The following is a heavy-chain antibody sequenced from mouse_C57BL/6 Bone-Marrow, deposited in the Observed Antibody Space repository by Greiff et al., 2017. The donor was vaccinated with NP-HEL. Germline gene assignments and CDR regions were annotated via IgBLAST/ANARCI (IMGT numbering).Heavy chain of an antibody. CDR3: AREKDYYGSSYYYFDY. J-gene: IGHJ2*01. V-gene: IGHV1-53*01. CDR1: GYTFTSYW. Sequence: QVHVKQPGTELVKPGASVKLSCKASGYTFTSYWMHWVKQRPGQGLEWIGNINPSNGGTNYNEKFKSKATLTVDKSSSTAYMQLSSLTSEDSAVYYCAREKDYYGSSYYYFDYWGQGTTLTVSS. D-gene: IGHD1-1*01. CDR2: INPSNGGT.